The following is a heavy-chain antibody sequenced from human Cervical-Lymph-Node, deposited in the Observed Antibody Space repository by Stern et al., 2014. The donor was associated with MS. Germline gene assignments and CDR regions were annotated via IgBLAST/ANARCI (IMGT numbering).Heavy chain of an antibody. V-gene: IGHV3-66*01. CDR2: IHTVGTT. CDR3: AREIAGRRFED. D-gene: IGHD6-6*01. CDR1: GFPVGASY. Sequence: EVQLVESGGGLVQPGGSLRLSCEASGFPVGASYMNWVRQAPGKGLEGGSRIHTVGTTHYADSVKGRFTISRANAKNALYLQMDRLTVEDTAVYYCAREIAGRRFEDWGRGTLVAVSP. J-gene: IGHJ4*02.